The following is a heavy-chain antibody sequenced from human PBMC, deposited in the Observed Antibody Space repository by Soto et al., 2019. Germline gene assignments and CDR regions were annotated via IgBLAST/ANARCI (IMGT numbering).Heavy chain of an antibody. J-gene: IGHJ4*02. CDR2: IYYSGST. CDR3: ARYLAKGGDRLDY. Sequence: SETLSLTCTVSGGSISSYYWSWIRQPPGKGLEWIGYIYYSGSTNYNPSLKSRVTISVDTSKNQFSLKLGSVTAADTAVYYCARYLAKGGDRLDYWGQGTLVTVSS. V-gene: IGHV4-59*08. CDR1: GGSISSYY. D-gene: IGHD3-16*01.